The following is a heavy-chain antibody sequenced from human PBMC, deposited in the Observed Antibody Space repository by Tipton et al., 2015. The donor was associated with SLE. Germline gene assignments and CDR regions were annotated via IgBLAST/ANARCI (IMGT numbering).Heavy chain of an antibody. CDR2: MYYSGST. J-gene: IGHJ2*01. CDR3: ARGPSRNGWYYWYFDL. V-gene: IGHV4-59*01. Sequence: GLVKPSETLSLTCTVSGDPINSYYWSWIRQPPGRGLEWIGYMYYSGSTKYNPSLESRVSISIDTSKKQVSLKVTSVTAADTAVYFCARGPSRNGWYYWYFDLWGRGTLVTVSS. CDR1: GDPINSYY. D-gene: IGHD6-19*01.